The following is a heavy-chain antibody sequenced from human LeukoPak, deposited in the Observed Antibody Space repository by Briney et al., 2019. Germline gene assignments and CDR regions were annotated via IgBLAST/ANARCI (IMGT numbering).Heavy chain of an antibody. CDR3: ARDPLGVLSYFDH. CDR2: IWYDGSNR. D-gene: IGHD3-16*01. Sequence: PGGSLRLSCAASGFIFSYYGMHWVRQAPGKGLEWVAVIWYDGSNRYYADSLKGRFTISRDNSKNTLYLQINSLTADDTAVYYCARDPLGVLSYFDHWGQGTLVTVSS. V-gene: IGHV3-33*01. J-gene: IGHJ4*02. CDR1: GFIFSYYG.